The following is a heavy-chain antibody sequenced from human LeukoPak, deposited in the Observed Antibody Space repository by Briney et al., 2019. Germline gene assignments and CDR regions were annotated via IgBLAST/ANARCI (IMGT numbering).Heavy chain of an antibody. V-gene: IGHV3-23*01. D-gene: IGHD3-10*01. CDR3: ATTPGAYYYYHIDV. CDR1: AFTFSTYV. CDR2: ILGSGGGT. Sequence: GGSLRLSCAPSAFTFSTYVMTWVRQAPGKGLEWVSAILGSGGGTSYTDSVKGRFTISRDNSTNTLYVQMNSLRAEDTAVYYCATTPGAYYYYHIDVWGQGTTVTVSS. J-gene: IGHJ6*02.